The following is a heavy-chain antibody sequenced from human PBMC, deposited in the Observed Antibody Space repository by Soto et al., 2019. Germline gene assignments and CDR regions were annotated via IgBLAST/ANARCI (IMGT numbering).Heavy chain of an antibody. V-gene: IGHV2-5*02. J-gene: IGHJ3*01. D-gene: IGHD2-21*01. Sequence: QITLKESGPTLVKPTQTLTLTCTFSGFSLSADGVGVGWIRQPPGKALEWLALIYWDDDQRYSPSLKTRPTSTDDTSTTQIILTMTNMDPGDTATYYCPLAYGGTGSPTYLFNVWGQGTVVTVSS. CDR2: IYWDDDQ. CDR3: PLAYGGTGSPTYLFNV. CDR1: GFSLSADGVG.